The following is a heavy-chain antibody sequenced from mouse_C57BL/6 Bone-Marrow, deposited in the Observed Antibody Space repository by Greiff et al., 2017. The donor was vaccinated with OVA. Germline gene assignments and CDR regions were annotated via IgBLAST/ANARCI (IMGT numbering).Heavy chain of an antibody. CDR2: IYPGDGDT. CDR1: GYAFSSSW. CDR3: ARYYYARPPYAMDY. V-gene: IGHV1-82*01. Sequence: QVQLQQSGPELVKPGASVKISCKASGYAFSSSWMNWVKQRPGKGLEWIGRIYPGDGDTNYNGKFKGKATLTADKSSSTAYMQLSCLTSEDSAVYFSARYYYARPPYAMDYWGQGTSVTVSS. J-gene: IGHJ4*01. D-gene: IGHD1-1*01.